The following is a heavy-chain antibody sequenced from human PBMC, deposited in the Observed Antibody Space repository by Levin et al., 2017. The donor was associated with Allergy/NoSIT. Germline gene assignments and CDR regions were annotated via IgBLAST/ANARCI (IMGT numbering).Heavy chain of an antibody. Sequence: GESLKISCAASGFTFSDYYMSWIRQAPGKGLEWVSYISSSGSTIYYADSVKGRFTISRDNAKNSLYLQMNSLRAEDTAVYYCARDRGAQPSIWFDPWGQGTLVTVSS. J-gene: IGHJ5*02. CDR2: ISSSGSTI. V-gene: IGHV3-11*01. D-gene: IGHD3-10*01. CDR3: ARDRGAQPSIWFDP. CDR1: GFTFSDYY.